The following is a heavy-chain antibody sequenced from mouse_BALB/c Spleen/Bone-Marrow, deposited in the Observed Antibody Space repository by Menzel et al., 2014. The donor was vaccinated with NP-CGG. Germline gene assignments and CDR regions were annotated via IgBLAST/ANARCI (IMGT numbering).Heavy chain of an antibody. CDR3: ARTYGGSYFVY. CDR2: ICPGDGDT. Sequence: VQLQQSGPELVKPGASVKISCRASGYAFSSSWMNWVKQRPGQGLEWIGRICPGDGDTNYNGKFKGKATLTADKSSSTAYMQLSSLTSVDSAVYFCARTYGGSYFVYWGQGTLVTVSA. D-gene: IGHD1-1*01. V-gene: IGHV1-82*01. CDR1: GYAFSSSW. J-gene: IGHJ3*01.